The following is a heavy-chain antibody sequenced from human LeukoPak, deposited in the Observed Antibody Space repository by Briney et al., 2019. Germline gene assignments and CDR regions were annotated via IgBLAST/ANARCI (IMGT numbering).Heavy chain of an antibody. V-gene: IGHV1-24*01. CDR1: GYTLTEFS. Sequence: ASVKVSCKVSGYTLTEFSMHWVRQAPGKGLEWMGGFDPEDGETIYAQKFQGRVTMTEDTSTDTAYMELSSLRSEDTAVYYCATGGYSGYDLGYWGQGTLVTVSS. CDR2: FDPEDGET. D-gene: IGHD5-12*01. CDR3: ATGGYSGYDLGY. J-gene: IGHJ4*02.